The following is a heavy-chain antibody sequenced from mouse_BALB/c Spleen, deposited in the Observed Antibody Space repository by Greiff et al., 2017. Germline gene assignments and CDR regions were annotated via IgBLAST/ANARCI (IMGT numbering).Heavy chain of an antibody. J-gene: IGHJ3*01. CDR1: GFTFSSYG. D-gene: IGHD4-1*02. CDR3: ARDRAPTGTWFAY. Sequence: EVKLMESGGGLVQPGGSLKLSCAASGFTFSSYGMSWVRQTPDKRLELVATINSNGGSTYYPDSVKGRFTISRDNAKNTLYLQMSSLKSEDTAMYYCARDRAPTGTWFAYWGQGTLVTVSA. CDR2: INSNGGST. V-gene: IGHV5-6-3*01.